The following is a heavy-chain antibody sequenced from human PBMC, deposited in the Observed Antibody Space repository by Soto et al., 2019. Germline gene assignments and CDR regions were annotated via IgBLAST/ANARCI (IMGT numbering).Heavy chain of an antibody. Sequence: PSETLSLTCTVSGDSLSNRDYYWIWIRQSPEKGLDWIGNIDYSGTTWYSPSLKSRVTISLDMSENQFSLALNSLTAADTAVYYCARGSTRQQLVFRRYGMYVWGQGTTVTVSS. J-gene: IGHJ6*02. CDR3: ARGSTRQQLVFRRYGMYV. V-gene: IGHV4-39*01. CDR1: GDSLSNRDYY. CDR2: IDYSGTT. D-gene: IGHD6-13*01.